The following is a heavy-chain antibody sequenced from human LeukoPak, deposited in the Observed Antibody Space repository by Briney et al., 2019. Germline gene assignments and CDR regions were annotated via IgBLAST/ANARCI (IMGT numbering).Heavy chain of an antibody. D-gene: IGHD3-3*01. J-gene: IGHJ4*02. CDR1: GYTFTGHY. V-gene: IGHV1-2*02. Sequence: ASVKVSCKASGYTFTGHYMHWVRQAPGQGLEWMGWINPNSGGTNYAQKLQGRVTMTRDTSISTAYMELSRLRSDDTAVYYCARDLERRRYYDFWSGYYTFDYWGQGTLVTVSS. CDR3: ARDLERRRYYDFWSGYYTFDY. CDR2: INPNSGGT.